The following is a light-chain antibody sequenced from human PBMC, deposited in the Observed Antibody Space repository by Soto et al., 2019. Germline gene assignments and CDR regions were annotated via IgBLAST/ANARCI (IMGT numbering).Light chain of an antibody. V-gene: IGKV3-20*01. CDR1: QSVANNH. CDR2: DAS. J-gene: IGKJ3*01. CDR3: HHYTRSPIFT. Sequence: EVVLTQSPGTLSLSAGERATLSCRASQSVANNHLAWYQQKPGQAPRLLIYDASTRAAGIPDRFSGSGSWTDFTLTISRLEPENFGVYFCHHYTRSPIFTFGPGTTVD.